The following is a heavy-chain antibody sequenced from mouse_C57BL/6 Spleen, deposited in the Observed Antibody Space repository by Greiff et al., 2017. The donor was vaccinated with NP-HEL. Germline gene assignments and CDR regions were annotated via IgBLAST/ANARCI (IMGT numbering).Heavy chain of an antibody. CDR1: GYTFTDYE. J-gene: IGHJ2*01. Sequence: VQLQQSGAELVRPGASVTLSCKASGYTFTDYEMHWVKQTPVHGLEWIGAIDPETGGTAYNQKFKGKAILTADKSSSTAYMELRSLTSEDSAVYYCTRGPGYYFDYWGQGTTLTVSS. CDR2: IDPETGGT. D-gene: IGHD4-1*01. CDR3: TRGPGYYFDY. V-gene: IGHV1-15*01.